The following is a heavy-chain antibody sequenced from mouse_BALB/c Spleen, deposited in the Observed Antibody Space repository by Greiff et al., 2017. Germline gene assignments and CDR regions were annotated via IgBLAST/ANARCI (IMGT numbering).Heavy chain of an antibody. J-gene: IGHJ4*01. CDR1: GFSLTSYG. D-gene: IGHD2-10*02. CDR2: IWAGGST. V-gene: IGHV2-9*02. CDR3: ARVGEYGNYFYAMDY. Sequence: VKLMESGPGLVAPSQSLSITCTVSGFSLTSYGVHWVRQPPGKGLEWLGVIWAGGSTNYNSALMSRLSISKDNSKSQVFLKMNSLQTDDTAMYYCARVGEYGNYFYAMDYWGQGTSVTVSS.